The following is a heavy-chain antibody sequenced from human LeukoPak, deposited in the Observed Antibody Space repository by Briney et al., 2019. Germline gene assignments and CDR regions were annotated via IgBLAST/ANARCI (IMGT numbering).Heavy chain of an antibody. D-gene: IGHD1-26*01. CDR1: AYSISNGFV. Sequence: TSETLSLTCTVSAYSISNGFVWGWIRQPPGKGLEWIASIYHSGTTYYNPSLKGRVTMSVDTSKNQFSLRLSSVTAADTAVYYCTRLSHVAGAPKVSWFDPWAREPWSPSPQ. J-gene: IGHJ5*02. CDR3: TRLSHVAGAPKVSWFDP. V-gene: IGHV4-38-2*02. CDR2: IYHSGTT.